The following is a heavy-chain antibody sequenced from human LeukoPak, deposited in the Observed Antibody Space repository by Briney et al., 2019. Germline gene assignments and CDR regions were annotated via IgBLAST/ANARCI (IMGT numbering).Heavy chain of an antibody. J-gene: IGHJ3*02. CDR2: ISSSSSTI. Sequence: GGSLRLSCAASGFTFSSYSMNWVRQAPGKGLEWVSYISSSSSTIYYADSVKGRFTISRDNAKNSLYLQMNSLRAEDTAVYYCARSYGGNSADAFDIWGQGTMVTVSS. CDR1: GFTFSSYS. CDR3: ARSYGGNSADAFDI. D-gene: IGHD4-23*01. V-gene: IGHV3-48*01.